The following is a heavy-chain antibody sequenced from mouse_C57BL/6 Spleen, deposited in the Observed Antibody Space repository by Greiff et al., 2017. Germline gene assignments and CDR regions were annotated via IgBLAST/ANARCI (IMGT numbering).Heavy chain of an antibody. CDR2: ISYDGSN. CDR1: GYSITSGYS. J-gene: IGHJ3*01. D-gene: IGHD2-1*01. CDR3: ARDGNSLAY. V-gene: IGHV3-6*01. Sequence: EVQVVESGPGLVKPSQSLSLTCSVTGYSITSGYSWNWIRQFPGNKLEWMGYISYDGSNNYNPSLKNRISITRDTSKNQFFLKLNSVTTEDTATYYCARDGNSLAYWGQGTLVTVSA.